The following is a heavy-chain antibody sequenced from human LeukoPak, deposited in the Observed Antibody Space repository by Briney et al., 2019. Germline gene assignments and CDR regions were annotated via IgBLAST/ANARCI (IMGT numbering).Heavy chain of an antibody. CDR3: AREAEGRYCSSTSCYPDY. D-gene: IGHD2-2*01. V-gene: IGHV3-30*19. CDR1: GFTFSSYG. J-gene: IGHJ4*02. CDR2: ISYDGSNK. Sequence: PGGSLRLSCAASGFTFSSYGMHWVRQAPGKGLEWVAVISYDGSNKYYADSVKGRFTISRDNSKNTLYLQMNSLRAEDTAVYYCAREAEGRYCSSTSCYPDYWGQGTLVTVSS.